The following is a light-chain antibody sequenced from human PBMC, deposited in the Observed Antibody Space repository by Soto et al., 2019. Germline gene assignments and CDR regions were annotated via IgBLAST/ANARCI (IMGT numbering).Light chain of an antibody. CDR2: EVS. CDR1: QNLGNSDGNTY. V-gene: IGKV2-30*01. Sequence: DVVMTQSPLSLAVTVGQPASISCGSSQNLGNSDGNTYLNWFHQRPGQSPRRLIYEVSKRASGVPDRFSGSGSGTYFTLQISRVEAEDVGVYYCMQCIYGPWTRGQGTKVDIK. J-gene: IGKJ1*01. CDR3: MQCIYGPWT.